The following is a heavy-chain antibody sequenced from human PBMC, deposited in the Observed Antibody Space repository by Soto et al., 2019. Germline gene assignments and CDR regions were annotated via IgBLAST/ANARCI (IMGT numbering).Heavy chain of an antibody. V-gene: IGHV4-30-4*01. CDR1: GGSISSGDYY. CDR2: IYYSGST. Sequence: SETLSLTCTVSGGSISSGDYYWSWIRQPPGKGLEWIGYIYYSGSTYYNPSLKSRVTISVDTSKNQFSLKLSSVTAADTAVYYRASAGPSPHWYDSSGSYYWYFDLWGRGTLVTVSS. CDR3: ASAGPSPHWYDSSGSYYWYFDL. D-gene: IGHD3-22*01. J-gene: IGHJ2*01.